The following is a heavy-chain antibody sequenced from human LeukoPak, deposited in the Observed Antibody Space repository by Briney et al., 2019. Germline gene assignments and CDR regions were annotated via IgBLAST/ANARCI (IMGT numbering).Heavy chain of an antibody. CDR3: ASEGPHMIGSFDI. D-gene: IGHD3-22*01. Sequence: SETLSLTCTVSGGSISSYYWSWIRQPPGKGLEWIGYIYYSGSTNYNPSLKRRVTISVDTSKNQFSLKLSSVTAADTAVYYCASEGPHMIGSFDIWGQGTMVTVSS. CDR1: GGSISSYY. J-gene: IGHJ3*02. CDR2: IYYSGST. V-gene: IGHV4-59*01.